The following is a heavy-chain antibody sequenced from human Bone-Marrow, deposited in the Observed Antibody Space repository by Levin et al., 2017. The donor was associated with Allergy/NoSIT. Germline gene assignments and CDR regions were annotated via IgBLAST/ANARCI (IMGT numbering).Heavy chain of an antibody. V-gene: IGHV1-2*02. CDR2: INPNSGGT. CDR3: ARAIASGGNTYYYYYMDV. D-gene: IGHD3-16*01. CDR1: GYIFTDYY. Sequence: GESLKISCKASGYIFTDYYIHWVRQAPGQGLEWMGWINPNSGGTKYAQKFQGRVTMTRDTSISTAYVDLSRLRVDDTAVYYCARAIASGGNTYYYYYMDVWGKGTTVTVSS. J-gene: IGHJ6*03.